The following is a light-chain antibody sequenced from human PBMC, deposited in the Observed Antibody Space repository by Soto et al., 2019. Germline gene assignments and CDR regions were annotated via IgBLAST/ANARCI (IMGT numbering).Light chain of an antibody. J-gene: IGKJ1*01. CDR2: GSS. Sequence: EIVMTQSPATLSVSPGEGATLSCRASQSVSSNLAWYQQKPGQAPRLLIYGSSTRATGIPARFSGSGSGTEFTLSISGLQSEDFSVYYCQQYNNWPRTFGQGTKVEIK. CDR3: QQYNNWPRT. CDR1: QSVSSN. V-gene: IGKV3-15*01.